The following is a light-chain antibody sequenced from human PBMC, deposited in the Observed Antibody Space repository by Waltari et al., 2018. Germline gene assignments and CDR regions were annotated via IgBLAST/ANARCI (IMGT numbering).Light chain of an antibody. Sequence: QSALTQPASVSGSPGQSITISCTGTNSDIGRYALASWYQQRPGKAPKLIIYEVTKRPSGVSDRFSGSKSASTASLTISGLQAEDEADYYCCSYATGVIVLFGGGTKVTVL. CDR2: EVT. CDR1: NSDIGRYAL. CDR3: CSYATGVIVL. V-gene: IGLV2-23*02. J-gene: IGLJ3*02.